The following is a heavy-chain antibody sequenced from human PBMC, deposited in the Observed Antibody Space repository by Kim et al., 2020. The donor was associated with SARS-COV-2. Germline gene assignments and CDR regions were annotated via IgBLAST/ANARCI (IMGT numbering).Heavy chain of an antibody. J-gene: IGHJ4*02. CDR1: GFTFSSYE. CDR3: ARGGRINWNYGPSLDY. CDR2: ISSSGSTI. Sequence: GGSLRLSCAASGFTFSSYEMNWVRQAPGKGLEWVSYISSSGSTIYYADSVKGRFTISRDNAKNSLYLQMNSLRAEDTAVYYCARGGRINWNYGPSLDYWGQGTLVTVSS. D-gene: IGHD1-7*01. V-gene: IGHV3-48*03.